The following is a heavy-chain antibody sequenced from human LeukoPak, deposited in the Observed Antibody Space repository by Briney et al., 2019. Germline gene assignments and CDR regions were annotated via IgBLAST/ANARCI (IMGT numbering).Heavy chain of an antibody. CDR1: GLTFSSYA. CDR2: ISYDGSNK. V-gene: IGHV3-30*01. D-gene: IGHD4-17*01. CDR3: ARVPYGDYTYYFDY. Sequence: GRSLRLACAASGLTFSSYAMHWVRQAPGKGREWEAVISYDGSNKYYADSVKGRFTISRDNSKNTLYLQMNSLRAEDTAVYYCARVPYGDYTYYFDYWGQGTLVTVSS. J-gene: IGHJ4*02.